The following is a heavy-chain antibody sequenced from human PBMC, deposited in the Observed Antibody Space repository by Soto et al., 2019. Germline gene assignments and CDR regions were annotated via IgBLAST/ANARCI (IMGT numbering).Heavy chain of an antibody. V-gene: IGHV3-72*01. J-gene: IGHJ4*02. D-gene: IGHD3-16*01. Sequence: PGGSLRLSCAASGFIFSDYHMNWVRHAPGKGLEWVGLSRNKSNSYSTEYAASVKGRFIISRDDSKNLLYLQMNSLQTEDTAVYYCVGECYYRLHYCGQGSLLAVSS. CDR3: VGECYYRLHY. CDR1: GFIFSDYH. CDR2: SRNKSNSYST.